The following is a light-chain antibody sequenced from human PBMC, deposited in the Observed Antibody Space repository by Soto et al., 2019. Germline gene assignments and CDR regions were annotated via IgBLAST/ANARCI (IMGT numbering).Light chain of an antibody. CDR1: NIGSKR. V-gene: IGLV3-21*04. Sequence: SYELTQPPSVSVAPGKTARITCGGNNIGSKRVHWYQQKPGQAPVLVIYYDSDRPSGIPERFSGSNSGNTATLTISRVEAGDEADYYCQVWDSSSDHPYGFGTGAKVTVL. CDR3: QVWDSSSDHPYG. CDR2: YDS. J-gene: IGLJ1*01.